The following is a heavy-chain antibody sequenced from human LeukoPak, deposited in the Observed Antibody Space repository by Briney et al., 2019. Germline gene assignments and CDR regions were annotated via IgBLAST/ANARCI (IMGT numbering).Heavy chain of an antibody. J-gene: IGHJ3*02. CDR1: GGSISSYC. D-gene: IGHD4-17*01. CDR3: ARDGDYGGAFDI. CDR2: IYYSGST. V-gene: IGHV4-59*01. Sequence: PSETLSLTCTVSGGSISSYCWSWIRQPPEKGLEWIGYIYYSGSTNYNPSLKSRVTMSVDTSKNQFSLKLSSMTTADTAVYYCARDGDYGGAFDIWGQGTMVTVSS.